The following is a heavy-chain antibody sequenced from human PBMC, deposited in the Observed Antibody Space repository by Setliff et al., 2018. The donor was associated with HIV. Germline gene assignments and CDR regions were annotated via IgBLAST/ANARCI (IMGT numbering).Heavy chain of an antibody. CDR2: MSHSGST. J-gene: IGHJ5*02. D-gene: IGHD6-13*01. CDR3: ARILVAAAGTGFDP. V-gene: IGHV4-34*01. CDR1: GGSFTEYY. Sequence: SETLSLTCAVYGGSFTEYYWNWIRQPPGKGLEWIGEMSHSGSTKYNPSLKSRVTISGDTSKNQFSRNVNSVTAADTAVYYCARILVAAAGTGFDPWGQGIRVTVSS.